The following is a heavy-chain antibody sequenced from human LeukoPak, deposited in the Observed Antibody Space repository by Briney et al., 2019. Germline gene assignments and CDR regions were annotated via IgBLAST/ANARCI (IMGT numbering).Heavy chain of an antibody. J-gene: IGHJ5*02. D-gene: IGHD5-18*01. CDR2: INPNSGGT. CDR1: GYTFTSYG. Sequence: GASVKVSCKASGYTFTSYGISWVRQAPGQGLEWMGWINPNSGGTNYAQKFQGRVTMTRDTSISTAYMELSRLRSDDTAVYYCARGRGYSYGSNWFDPWGQGTLVTVSS. V-gene: IGHV1-2*02. CDR3: ARGRGYSYGSNWFDP.